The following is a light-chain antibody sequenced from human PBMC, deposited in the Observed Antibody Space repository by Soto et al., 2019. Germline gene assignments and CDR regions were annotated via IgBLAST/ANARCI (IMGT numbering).Light chain of an antibody. Sequence: EIVLTQSPGTLSLSPGERATLSCRASQSVSSSYLAWYQQKPGQAPRLLIYAASSRATGIPDRFSGSGSRTDFTLTISRPEPEDFAVYYCQQYGRTFGQGTKVDIK. CDR3: QQYGRT. CDR2: AAS. V-gene: IGKV3-20*01. J-gene: IGKJ1*01. CDR1: QSVSSSY.